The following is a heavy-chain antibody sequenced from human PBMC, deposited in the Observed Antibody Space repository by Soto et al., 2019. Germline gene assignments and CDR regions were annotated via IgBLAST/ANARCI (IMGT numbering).Heavy chain of an antibody. D-gene: IGHD3-3*01. CDR2: IFYSGSA. CDR1: GGSMSTYY. Sequence: SETLSLTCTVSGGSMSTYYWSWVRQPPGKGLEWIGYIFYSGSANYNPSLKSRVTISVDTSKNQFSLKMTSVTAADTAVYYCASLGGDFGVVRGFDYWGQGTLVTVSS. V-gene: IGHV4-59*12. CDR3: ASLGGDFGVVRGFDY. J-gene: IGHJ4*02.